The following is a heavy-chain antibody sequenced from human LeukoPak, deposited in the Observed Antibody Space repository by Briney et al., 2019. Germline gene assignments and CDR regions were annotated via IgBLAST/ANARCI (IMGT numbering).Heavy chain of an antibody. J-gene: IGHJ4*02. D-gene: IGHD4-17*01. CDR3: ASSDDYGDYYGSY. CDR2: ISSSGYI. Sequence: PGGSLRLSCAASGFTFSSYSMNWVRQAPGKGLEWVSSISSSGYIYYADSVKGRFTISRDNAKNSLYLQMNSLRAEDTAVYYCASSDDYGDYYGSYWGQGTLVTVSS. V-gene: IGHV3-21*01. CDR1: GFTFSSYS.